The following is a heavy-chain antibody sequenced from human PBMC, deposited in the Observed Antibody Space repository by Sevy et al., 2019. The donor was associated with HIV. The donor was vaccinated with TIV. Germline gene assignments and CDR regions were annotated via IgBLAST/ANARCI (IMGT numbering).Heavy chain of an antibody. V-gene: IGHV3-48*02. CDR3: ARVPPYYDSNVSDF. J-gene: IGHJ4*02. D-gene: IGHD3-22*01. CDR2: ISGTSNTI. Sequence: WSLRLSCAASGFTFSSHSMNWVRQTPGKGLEWISYISGTSNTIYHADSVKGRFTSSRDNAKNSLYLQLKSLRDEDTAIYYCARVPPYYDSNVSDFWGQGSLVTVSS. CDR1: GFTFSSHS.